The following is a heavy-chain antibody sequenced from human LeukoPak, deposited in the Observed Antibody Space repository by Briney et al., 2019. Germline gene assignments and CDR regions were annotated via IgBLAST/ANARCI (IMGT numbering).Heavy chain of an antibody. CDR3: ARFLSRRWLQSE. CDR2: IIPIFGTA. D-gene: IGHD5-24*01. J-gene: IGHJ4*02. Sequence: SVKVSCKASGGTFSSYAISWVRQAPGQGLEWMGGIIPIFGTANYAQTFQGRVTITTDESTSTAYMELSSLRSEDTAVYYCARFLSRRWLQSEWGQGTLVTVLS. V-gene: IGHV1-69*05. CDR1: GGTFSSYA.